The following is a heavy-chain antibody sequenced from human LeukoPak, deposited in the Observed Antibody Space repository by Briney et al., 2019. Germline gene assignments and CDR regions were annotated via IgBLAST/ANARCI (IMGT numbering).Heavy chain of an antibody. Sequence: GGSLRLSCAASGFAFSSYWMSWVRQAPGKGLEWVASIKQDGSEKYYVDSVKGRFTISRDNAKNSLYLQMNSLRAEDTAVYYCARGHGSSPNWFDPWGQGTLVTVSS. D-gene: IGHD6-13*01. CDR2: IKQDGSEK. CDR3: ARGHGSSPNWFDP. J-gene: IGHJ5*02. V-gene: IGHV3-7*04. CDR1: GFAFSSYW.